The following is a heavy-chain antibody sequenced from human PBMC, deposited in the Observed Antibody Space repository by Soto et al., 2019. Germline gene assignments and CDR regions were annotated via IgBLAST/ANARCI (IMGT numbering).Heavy chain of an antibody. CDR1: GFTFNKYS. V-gene: IGHV3-21*06. CDR3: ERDLMANDRGLGDLAY. J-gene: IGHJ4*02. CDR2: ITSKTGDQ. D-gene: IGHD3-22*01. Sequence: EVRLVESGGGLVKPGGSLRLSCAASGFTFNKYSMNWVRQAPGKGLEWVSSITSKTGDQYYADSVKGRFIISRDNTKNSLSLQVTSLRDEDTAVYYCERDLMANDRGLGDLAYWGQGTRVTVSS.